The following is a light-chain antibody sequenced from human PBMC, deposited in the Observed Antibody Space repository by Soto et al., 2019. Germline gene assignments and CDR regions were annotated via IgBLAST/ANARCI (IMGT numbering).Light chain of an antibody. V-gene: IGLV2-14*01. J-gene: IGLJ2*01. Sequence: QSALTQPASVSGSPGQSITISCTGTSSDIGYYDYVSWYQHHSGKAPKLMIYEVSNRPSGVSNRFSGSKSGNTASLTISGLQAEDEADYYCSSYTTSGTLEVVFGGGTKLTVL. CDR3: SSYTTSGTLEVV. CDR2: EVS. CDR1: SSDIGYYDY.